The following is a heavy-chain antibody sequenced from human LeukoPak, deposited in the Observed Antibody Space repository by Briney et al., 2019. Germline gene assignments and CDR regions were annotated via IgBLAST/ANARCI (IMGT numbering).Heavy chain of an antibody. Sequence: PGGSLRLSCAASGFTFSSYGMHWVRQAPGKGLEWVAVISYDGSNKYYADSVKGRFTISRDNSKNTLYLQMNSLRAEDTAVYYCAKERYCSSTRCYFYSYGMDDWGQGTTVTVSS. CDR2: ISYDGSNK. CDR1: GFTFSSYG. J-gene: IGHJ6*02. D-gene: IGHD2-2*01. CDR3: AKERYCSSTRCYFYSYGMDD. V-gene: IGHV3-30*18.